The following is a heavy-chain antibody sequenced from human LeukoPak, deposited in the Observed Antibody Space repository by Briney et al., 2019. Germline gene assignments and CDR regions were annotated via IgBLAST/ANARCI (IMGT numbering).Heavy chain of an antibody. CDR3: ARVYETNDYLY. J-gene: IGHJ4*02. CDR1: GFTFSSYS. D-gene: IGHD3-22*01. Sequence: GGSLRLSCAASGFTFSSYSMNWVRQAPGKGLEWVSSISSSSSYIYYADSVKGRFTISRDNAKNTVYLQMNSLRVEDTAVYYCARVYETNDYLYWGQGSLVTVSS. CDR2: ISSSSSYI. V-gene: IGHV3-21*06.